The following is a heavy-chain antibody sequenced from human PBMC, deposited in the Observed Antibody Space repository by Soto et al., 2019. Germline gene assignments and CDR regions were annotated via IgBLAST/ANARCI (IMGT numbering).Heavy chain of an antibody. CDR2: VDPYSGNS. Sequence: SVKVSCKASGYTFTGYDINWVRQATGQGLEWMGWVDPYSGNSGYAQKFQGRVTMTRNTSISTAYMELSSLRSEDTAVYYCATDIIVVMTGYYYGMDVWGQGTTVTVSS. CDR1: GYTFTGYD. V-gene: IGHV1-8*01. J-gene: IGHJ6*02. D-gene: IGHD3-22*01. CDR3: ATDIIVVMTGYYYGMDV.